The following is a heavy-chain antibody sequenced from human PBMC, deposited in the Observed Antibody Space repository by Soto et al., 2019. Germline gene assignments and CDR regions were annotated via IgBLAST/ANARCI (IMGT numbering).Heavy chain of an antibody. CDR3: ARGRSDVVVVAAAMVALDI. CDR2: IYYSGNT. CDR1: GGSISNYY. Sequence: SETLSLTCTVSGGSISNYYWSWIRQPPGKGLEWIGYIYYSGNTNYKSSLKSRVTISVDTSKNQFSLKLSSVTAADTAVYYCARGRSDVVVVAAAMVALDIWGQGTMVTVSS. D-gene: IGHD2-2*01. V-gene: IGHV4-59*01. J-gene: IGHJ3*02.